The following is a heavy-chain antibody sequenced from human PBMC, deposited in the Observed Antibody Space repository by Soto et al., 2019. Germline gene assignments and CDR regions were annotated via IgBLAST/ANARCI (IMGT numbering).Heavy chain of an antibody. J-gene: IGHJ4*02. Sequence: QVQLVQSGAEVKKPGSSVKVSCKASGDTFSSHAISWVRQAPGQGLEWMGEIIPIFVTANNTQKFQGRVTITADKSTSTAYMELSRLRSEDTAVYYCATQTRLTIFGVVRKKGYFDYWGQGTLVTVSS. CDR2: IIPIFVTA. D-gene: IGHD3-3*01. V-gene: IGHV1-69*06. CDR1: GDTFSSHA. CDR3: ATQTRLTIFGVVRKKGYFDY.